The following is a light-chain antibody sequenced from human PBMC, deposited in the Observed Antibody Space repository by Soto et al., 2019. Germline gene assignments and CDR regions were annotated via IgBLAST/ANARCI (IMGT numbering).Light chain of an antibody. J-gene: IGLJ2*01. V-gene: IGLV6-57*02. CDR2: EDN. Sequence: NFMLSQPQSVSGSPGKTVTISCTGSSGSIDSNYVQWLQQRPGSAPTTVIYEDNQRPSGVPDRFSGSIDSSSNSASLTISGLKTEDEADYYCQSYDTSDMVFGGGTKVTVL. CDR1: SGSIDSNY. CDR3: QSYDTSDMV.